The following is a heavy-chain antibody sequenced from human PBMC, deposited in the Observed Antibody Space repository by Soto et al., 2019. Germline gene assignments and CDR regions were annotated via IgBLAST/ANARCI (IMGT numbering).Heavy chain of an antibody. V-gene: IGHV3-73*01. CDR2: IRSKAKSYAT. Sequence: EAQLVESGGGLVQPGGSLKLSCAASGFTFSGSALHWVRQASGKGLEWVGRIRSKAKSYATAYAASVNGRFTTSRDDSTHTAYLPIDSLNAHATSVYFCRSPQQCAPPSSGQGTLVTVSS. CDR1: GFTFSGSA. J-gene: IGHJ5*02. D-gene: IGHD4-4*01. CDR3: RSPQQCAPPS.